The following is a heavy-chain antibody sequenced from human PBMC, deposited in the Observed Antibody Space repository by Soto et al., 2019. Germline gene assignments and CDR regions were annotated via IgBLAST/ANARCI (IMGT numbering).Heavy chain of an antibody. D-gene: IGHD6-19*01. J-gene: IGHJ6*02. V-gene: IGHV1-69*06. CDR1: GGTFSSYA. CDR3: ARDRYGGWHYYGMDV. Sequence: QVQLVQSGAEVKKPGSSVKVSCTASGGTFSSYAISWVRQAPGQGLEWMGGIIPIFGTANYAQKFQGRVTITADKSTSTAYMELSSLRPEDTAVYYCARDRYGGWHYYGMDVWGQGTTVTVSS. CDR2: IIPIFGTA.